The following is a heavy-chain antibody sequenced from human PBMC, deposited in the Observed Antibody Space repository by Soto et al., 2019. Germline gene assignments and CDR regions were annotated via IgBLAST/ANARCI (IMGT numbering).Heavy chain of an antibody. Sequence: SQTLSLTCAISGDSVSSDITSWNWIRQSPSRGLEWLGRTYYRSKWFHDYAASVRSRITINPDTSKNQFSLELNSMTPEDTAVYYCARGNALDVWGQGTVVTVSS. CDR2: TYYRSKWFH. J-gene: IGHJ3*01. CDR3: ARGNALDV. D-gene: IGHD3-10*01. V-gene: IGHV6-1*01. CDR1: GDSVSSDITS.